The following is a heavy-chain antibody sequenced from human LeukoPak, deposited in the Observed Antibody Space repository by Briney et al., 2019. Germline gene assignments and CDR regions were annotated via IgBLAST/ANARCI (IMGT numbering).Heavy chain of an antibody. Sequence: GESLRLSCAASGFTVSSNYMNWVRQAPGKGLEWVSVIYRDGSIYYAESVKGRFIISRDTSRNTLYLQMNTLRAEDTAVYYCARESSGYYFDYWGQGTLVTVSS. D-gene: IGHD6-25*01. CDR2: IYRDGSI. CDR3: ARESSGYYFDY. V-gene: IGHV3-53*01. CDR1: GFTVSSNY. J-gene: IGHJ4*02.